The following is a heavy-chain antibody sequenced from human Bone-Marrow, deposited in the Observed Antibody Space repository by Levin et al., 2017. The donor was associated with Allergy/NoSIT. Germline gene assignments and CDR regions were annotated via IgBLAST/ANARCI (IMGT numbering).Heavy chain of an antibody. CDR3: ARDLDTSELFDS. J-gene: IGHJ4*02. CDR2: ISSSGSDM. D-gene: IGHD3-22*01. CDR1: GFTFSIYS. Sequence: ASVKVSCTVSGFTFSIYSINWVRQAPGKGLEWVSSISSSGSDMYYVDSVRGRFTISRDNSKNTLYLQMNSLRVEDTAVYYCARDLDTSELFDSWGQGTLVTVAS. V-gene: IGHV3-21*01.